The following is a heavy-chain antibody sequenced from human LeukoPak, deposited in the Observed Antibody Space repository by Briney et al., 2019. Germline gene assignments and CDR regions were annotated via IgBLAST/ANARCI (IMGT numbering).Heavy chain of an antibody. J-gene: IGHJ5*02. CDR1: GGSISSSSYY. V-gene: IGHV4-39*01. D-gene: IGHD3-10*01. CDR2: IYYSGST. CDR3: ARQTYYYGSGSHNP. Sequence: SETLSLTCTGSGGSISSSSYYWGWIRQPPRKGLELVGSIYYSGSTYYNPSLKSRVTISVDTSKNQFSLKLSSVTAADTAVYYCARQTYYYGSGSHNPWGQGTLVTVSS.